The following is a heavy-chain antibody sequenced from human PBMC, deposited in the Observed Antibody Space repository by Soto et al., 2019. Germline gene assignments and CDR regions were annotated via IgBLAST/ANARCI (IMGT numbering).Heavy chain of an antibody. J-gene: IGHJ4*02. Sequence: ASVMVSCKVSGYTLTELSMHWVRQAPGKGLERMGGFDPEDGETIYAQKFQGRVTMTEDTSTDTAYMELSSLRSEDTAVYYCAKVLGKMTTQAYSDYWGQGTLVTVS. CDR1: GYTLTELS. CDR2: FDPEDGET. V-gene: IGHV1-24*01. D-gene: IGHD1-1*01. CDR3: AKVLGKMTTQAYSDY.